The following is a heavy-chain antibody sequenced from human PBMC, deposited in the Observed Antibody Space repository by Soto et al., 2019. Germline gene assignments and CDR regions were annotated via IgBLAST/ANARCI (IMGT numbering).Heavy chain of an antibody. Sequence: PSETLSLTCTVSGGSVSSGSYYWSWIRQPPGKGLEWIGYIYYSGSTNYNPSLKSRVTISVDTSKNQFSLKLSSVTAADTAVYYCARETYYYDSSGGYYFDYWGQGTLVTVSS. J-gene: IGHJ4*02. V-gene: IGHV4-61*01. CDR2: IYYSGST. CDR3: ARETYYYDSSGGYYFDY. CDR1: GGSVSSGSYY. D-gene: IGHD3-22*01.